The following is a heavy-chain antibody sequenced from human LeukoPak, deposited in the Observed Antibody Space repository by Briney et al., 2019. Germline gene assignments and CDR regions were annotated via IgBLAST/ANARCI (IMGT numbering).Heavy chain of an antibody. CDR2: IYHSGST. J-gene: IGHJ4*02. Sequence: SQTLSLTCTVSGGSISSGGYYWSWIRQPPGKGLEWIGYIYHSGSTYYNPSLKSRVAISVDRSKNQFSLKLSSVTAADTAVYYCARERGYEPYYFDYWGQGTLVTVSS. D-gene: IGHD5-12*01. V-gene: IGHV4-30-2*01. CDR3: ARERGYEPYYFDY. CDR1: GGSISSGGYY.